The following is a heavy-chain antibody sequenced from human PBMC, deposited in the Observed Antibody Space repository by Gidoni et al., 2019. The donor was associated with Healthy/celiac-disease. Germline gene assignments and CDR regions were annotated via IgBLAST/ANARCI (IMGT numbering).Heavy chain of an antibody. CDR1: GYTFPSYG. CDR3: AREGGPYYYGSGRRGYDY. Sequence: QVQLVQSGAEVKKPGASVKVSCKASGYTFPSYGIRWVRQAPGQGLEWMGWTSAYNGNTNYAQKLQGRVTMTTDTSTSTAYMELRSLRSDDTAVYYCAREGGPYYYGSGRRGYDYWGQGTLVTVSS. V-gene: IGHV1-18*01. CDR2: TSAYNGNT. D-gene: IGHD3-10*01. J-gene: IGHJ4*02.